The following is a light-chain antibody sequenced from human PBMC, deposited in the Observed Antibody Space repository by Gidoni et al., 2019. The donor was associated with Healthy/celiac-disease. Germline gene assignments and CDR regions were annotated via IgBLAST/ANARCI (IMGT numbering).Light chain of an antibody. V-gene: IGKV1-33*01. CDR1: QDISNY. Sequence: DIQMTQSTSSLSASVGDRVTITCQASQDISNYLNWYQQKPGKAPKLLIYDASNLETGGPSRFSGSGSGTDFTFTISSLQPEDIATYYCQQYDNRPLTFGGGTKVEIK. CDR2: DAS. CDR3: QQYDNRPLT. J-gene: IGKJ4*01.